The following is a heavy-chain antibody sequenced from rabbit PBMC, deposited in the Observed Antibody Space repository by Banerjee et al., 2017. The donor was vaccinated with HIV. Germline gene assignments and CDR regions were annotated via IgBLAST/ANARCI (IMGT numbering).Heavy chain of an antibody. Sequence: QEQLEESGGGLVKPEGSLTLTCKASGFSFSSGYDMCWVRQAPGKGLEWIACIYTGDGDTYYANWAKGRFTISKTSSTTVTLQMTSLTAADTATYFCARDRDATVPGYGYDLRGQGTLVTVS. V-gene: IGHV1S45*01. CDR3: ARDRDATVPGYGYDL. CDR1: GFSFSSGYD. CDR2: IYTGDGDT. D-gene: IGHD6-1*01. J-gene: IGHJ3*01.